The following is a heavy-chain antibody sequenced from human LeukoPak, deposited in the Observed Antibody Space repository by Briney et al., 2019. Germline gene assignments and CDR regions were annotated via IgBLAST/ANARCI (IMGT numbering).Heavy chain of an antibody. CDR3: ARDLKYGDYPFFDY. J-gene: IGHJ4*02. Sequence: ASVKVSCKASGYTFTSYGISWVRQAPGQGLEWMGWISAYNGNTNYAQKLQGRVTMTTDTSTSTTYMELRSLRSDDTAVYYCARDLKYGDYPFFDYWGQGTLVTVSS. V-gene: IGHV1-18*01. CDR1: GYTFTSYG. CDR2: ISAYNGNT. D-gene: IGHD4-17*01.